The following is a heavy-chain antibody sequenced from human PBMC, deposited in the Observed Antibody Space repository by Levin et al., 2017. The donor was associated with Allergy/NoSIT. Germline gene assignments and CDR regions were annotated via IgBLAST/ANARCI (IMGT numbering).Heavy chain of an antibody. J-gene: IGHJ4*02. D-gene: IGHD2-21*01. CDR2: ISASGDNT. Sequence: GGSLRLSCAASGFTFSTYAMIWVRQAPGKGLEWVSAISASGDNTYYTDSVRGRFTISRDNSGNTLYLHMNSLRAEDTAVYYCAKSIASRRGFDYCGQGTLVTVSS. CDR1: GFTFSTYA. CDR3: AKSIASRRGFDY. V-gene: IGHV3-23*01.